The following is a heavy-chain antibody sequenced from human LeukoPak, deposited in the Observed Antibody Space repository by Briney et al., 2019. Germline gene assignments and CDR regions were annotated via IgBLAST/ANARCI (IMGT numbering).Heavy chain of an antibody. D-gene: IGHD1-26*01. J-gene: IGHJ4*02. Sequence: GGSLRLSCAASGFIFSSSGMPWVRQAPGKGQEWVAFIRYDGSNKYYADSVKGRFTISRDNSKNTLYLQMNSLRAEDTAVYYCAKDRSGSYSQGLDYWGQGTLVTVSS. CDR3: AKDRSGSYSQGLDY. CDR2: IRYDGSNK. CDR1: GFIFSSSG. V-gene: IGHV3-30*02.